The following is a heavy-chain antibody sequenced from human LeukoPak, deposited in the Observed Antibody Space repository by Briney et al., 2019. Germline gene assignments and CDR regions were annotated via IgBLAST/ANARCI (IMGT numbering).Heavy chain of an antibody. Sequence: PSETLSLTCTVSGYSISSGHYWGWIRQPPGKGLEWIGSIYHGGSAYYNPSLKSPVTISVDTSKNQFSLKLSSVTAADTAVYYCARAEGVYYFDYWGQGTLVTVSS. D-gene: IGHD3-16*01. CDR1: GYSISSGHY. J-gene: IGHJ4*02. CDR3: ARAEGVYYFDY. CDR2: IYHGGSA. V-gene: IGHV4-38-2*02.